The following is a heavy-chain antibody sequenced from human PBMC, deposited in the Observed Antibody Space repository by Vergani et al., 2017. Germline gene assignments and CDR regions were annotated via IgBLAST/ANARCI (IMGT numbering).Heavy chain of an antibody. CDR2: IHYSENT. J-gene: IGHJ3*01. CDR3: ARDGGEYDKDALDV. CDR1: FDSIRNLY. D-gene: IGHD2-21*01. V-gene: IGHV4-59*11. Sequence: QVQLQESGPGLVKSSETLSLTCSVSFDSIRNLYCNWIRQPPGKGLEWIGSIHYSENTNYNPSLKTRVTMSVDASKKQFSLKLTSVTAADTAVYYCARDGGEYDKDALDVWGQGTKVTVTS.